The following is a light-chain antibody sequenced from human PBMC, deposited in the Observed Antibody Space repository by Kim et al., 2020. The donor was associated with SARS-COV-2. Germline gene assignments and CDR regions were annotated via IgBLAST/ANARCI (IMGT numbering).Light chain of an antibody. CDR3: QTYDRSLSAWV. CDR1: YD. CDR2: GDD. Sequence: YDLHWYQQIPGTAPKLLIYGDDDRPLRVPDRFSGSKSGTSASLAISGLQVDDEAHYYCQTYDRSLSAWVFGGGTRLTVL. J-gene: IGLJ3*02. V-gene: IGLV1-40*01.